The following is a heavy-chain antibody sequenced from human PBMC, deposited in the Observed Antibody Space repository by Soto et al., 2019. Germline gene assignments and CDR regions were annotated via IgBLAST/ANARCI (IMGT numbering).Heavy chain of an antibody. J-gene: IGHJ4*02. V-gene: IGHV4-30-2*01. D-gene: IGHD4-17*01. CDR3: ARAMTTVTTIDY. Sequence: QLQLQESGSGLVKPSQTLSLTCAVSGGSISSGGYSWSWIRQPPGKGLEWIGYIYHSGSTYYNPSLKSRVTLSVDRSKNQFSLKLSSVTAADTAGYYCARAMTTVTTIDYWGQGTLVTVSS. CDR1: GGSISSGGYS. CDR2: IYHSGST.